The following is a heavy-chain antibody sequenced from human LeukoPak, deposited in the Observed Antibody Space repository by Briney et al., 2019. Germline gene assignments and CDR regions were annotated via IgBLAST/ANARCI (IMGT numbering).Heavy chain of an antibody. CDR3: ARARHPRDAFDI. J-gene: IGHJ3*02. V-gene: IGHV4-59*01. CDR2: VYYSGYP. CDR1: GVSFSTYY. Sequence: SETLSLTCTVSGVSFSTYYWSWIRQPPGKGMEWVGYVYYSGYPTSKPSLMSRVPISVDTSKNQFSLNLTSVAAADTAVYYCARARHPRDAFDIWGQGIMVTVSS.